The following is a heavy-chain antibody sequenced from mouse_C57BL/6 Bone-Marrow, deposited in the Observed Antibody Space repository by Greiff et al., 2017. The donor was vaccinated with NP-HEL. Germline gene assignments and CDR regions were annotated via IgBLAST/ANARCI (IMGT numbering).Heavy chain of an antibody. CDR1: GFTFSSYA. CDR3: ARDRDFITTVVATGDYAMDY. V-gene: IGHV5-4*01. Sequence: EVMLVESGGGLVKPGGSLNLSCAASGFTFSSYAMSWVRQTPEKRLEWVATISDGGSYTYYPDNVKGRFTISRDNAKNNLYLQMSHLKSEDTAMYYCARDRDFITTVVATGDYAMDYWGQGTSVTVSS. CDR2: ISDGGSYT. D-gene: IGHD1-1*01. J-gene: IGHJ4*01.